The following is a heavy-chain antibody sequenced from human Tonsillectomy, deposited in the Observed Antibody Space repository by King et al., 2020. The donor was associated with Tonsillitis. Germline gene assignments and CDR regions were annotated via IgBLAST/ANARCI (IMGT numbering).Heavy chain of an antibody. CDR2: SYPGDSDT. CDR3: ARLGVPAALYYDIGD. CDR1: GYSFTNYW. D-gene: IGHD2-2*01. V-gene: IGHV5-51*01. J-gene: IGHJ6*02. Sequence: QLVQSGAEVKKPGGSLKISCKGSGYSFTNYWIGWVRQMPGKGLEWMGISYPGDSDTTYIPSFHGKVPISADKPIRTAYLQWSSLKDSDTAMYYGARLGVPAALYYDIGDWGQGTTVTAAS.